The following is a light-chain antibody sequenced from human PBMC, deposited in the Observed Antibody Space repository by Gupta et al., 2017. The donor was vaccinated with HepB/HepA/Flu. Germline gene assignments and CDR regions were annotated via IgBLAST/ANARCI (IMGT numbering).Light chain of an antibody. J-gene: IGKJ1*01. Sequence: EIVLTQSPDTLSLSPAAGATLSCRASQIVSSNYVAWYQQKPGQAPRILIYGASSRVSGIPDRFSGSGSGTDFTLTISRLEPEDFAVYYCEQYGTSPWTFGQGTKVEIK. CDR2: GAS. V-gene: IGKV3-20*01. CDR3: EQYGTSPWT. CDR1: QIVSSNY.